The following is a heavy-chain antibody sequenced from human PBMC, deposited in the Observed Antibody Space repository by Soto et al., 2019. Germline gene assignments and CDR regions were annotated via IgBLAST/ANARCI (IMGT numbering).Heavy chain of an antibody. CDR1: GYTFTSYG. Sequence: ASVKVSCKASGYTFTSYGISWVRQAPGQGLEWMGWISAYNGNTNYAQKLQGRVTMTTDTSTSTAYMELRSLRSDNTAVYYCARDSMVRGVKNYYYGMDVSGQATTVAVSS. V-gene: IGHV1-18*01. CDR2: ISAYNGNT. CDR3: ARDSMVRGVKNYYYGMDV. D-gene: IGHD3-10*01. J-gene: IGHJ6*02.